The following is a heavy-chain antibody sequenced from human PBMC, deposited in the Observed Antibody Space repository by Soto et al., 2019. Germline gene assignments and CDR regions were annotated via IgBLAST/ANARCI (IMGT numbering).Heavy chain of an antibody. J-gene: IGHJ5*02. CDR3: ARSWWGTDRLMAYNWLGP. Sequence: QVQLVQSGAEVKKPGASVKVSCKASGYTFISYYTHWVRQAPGQGLEWMGMINPSGGTTNYAQKFQGRVTLTRDTSTSTVYMELGSLRPEDTAVYFCARSWWGTDRLMAYNWLGPWGQGTLVTVSS. V-gene: IGHV1-46*03. CDR1: GYTFISYY. CDR2: INPSGGTT. D-gene: IGHD2-15*01.